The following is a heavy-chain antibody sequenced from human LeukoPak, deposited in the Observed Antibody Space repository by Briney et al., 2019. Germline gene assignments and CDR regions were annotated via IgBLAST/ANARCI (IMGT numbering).Heavy chain of an antibody. D-gene: IGHD3-10*01. Sequence: GLEWFGYIYYSGNTNYNPSLKSRVTISVDTSKNQFSLKLRSVTAADTAVYYCARVASGSIYYFDYWGQGTLVTVSS. CDR3: ARVASGSIYYFDY. CDR2: IYYSGNT. J-gene: IGHJ4*02. V-gene: IGHV4-59*01.